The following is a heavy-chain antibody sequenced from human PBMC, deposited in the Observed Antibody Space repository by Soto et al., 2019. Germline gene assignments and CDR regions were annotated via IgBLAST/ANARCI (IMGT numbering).Heavy chain of an antibody. V-gene: IGHV4-30-4*01. Sequence: QVQLQESGPGLVKPSQTLSLTCTVSGGSISSGDYYWSWIRQPPGKVLEWIGYIYYSGSTYYNPSLKSRVTISVDTSKNQFSLKLSSVTAADTAVYYCAREGRGYCTIGVCYVIDYWGQGTLVTVSS. J-gene: IGHJ4*02. CDR3: AREGRGYCTIGVCYVIDY. CDR1: GGSISSGDYY. D-gene: IGHD2-8*01. CDR2: IYYSGST.